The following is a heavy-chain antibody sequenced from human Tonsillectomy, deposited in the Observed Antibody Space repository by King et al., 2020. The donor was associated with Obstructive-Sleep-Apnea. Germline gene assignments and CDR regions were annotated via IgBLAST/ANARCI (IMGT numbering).Heavy chain of an antibody. J-gene: IGHJ4*02. V-gene: IGHV3-33*06. CDR3: AKDGEMATIGFDY. D-gene: IGHD5-24*01. Sequence: QLVQSGGGVVQPGTSLRLSCAASGFSFSHYGMHWVRQAPGKGLEWGAVTWEDGSHAYYADSVKGRFTISRDNSKNMVYLQMNSLTVEDTAIYYCAKDGEMATIGFDYWGQGTLVTVSS. CDR1: GFSFSHYG. CDR2: TWEDGSHA.